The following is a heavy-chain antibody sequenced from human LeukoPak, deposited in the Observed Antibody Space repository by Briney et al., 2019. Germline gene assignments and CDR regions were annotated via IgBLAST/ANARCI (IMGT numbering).Heavy chain of an antibody. CDR1: GGSISSYY. D-gene: IGHD2/OR15-2a*01. J-gene: IGHJ4*02. CDR3: ARGFRTGQENYDY. CDR2: IYYSGST. Sequence: PSETLSLTCTVSGGSISSYYWSWIRQPPGKGLEWIGYIYYSGSTNYNPSLKSRVTISVDTSKNQFPLKLSSVTAADTAVYYCARGFRTGQENYDYWGQGTLVTVSS. V-gene: IGHV4-59*01.